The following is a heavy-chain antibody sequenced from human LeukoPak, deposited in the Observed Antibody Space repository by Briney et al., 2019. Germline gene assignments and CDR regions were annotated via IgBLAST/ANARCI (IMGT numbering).Heavy chain of an antibody. J-gene: IGHJ4*02. CDR1: GNYW. Sequence: GGSLRLSCAASGNYWMHWVRQAPGKGLVWVSHINSDGSRTSYADSVKGRFTISKDNAKNTVYLQMNSLRAEDTAVYYCARVHFSSSPYFDYWGQGTLVTVSS. CDR2: INSDGSRT. D-gene: IGHD6-6*01. V-gene: IGHV3-74*01. CDR3: ARVHFSSSPYFDY.